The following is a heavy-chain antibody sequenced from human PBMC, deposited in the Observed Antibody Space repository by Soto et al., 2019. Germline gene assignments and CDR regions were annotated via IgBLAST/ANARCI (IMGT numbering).Heavy chain of an antibody. V-gene: IGHV1-2*02. CDR1: GFSFTGYY. J-gene: IGHJ5*02. CDR2: INAHSGGT. CDR3: AKDLTRQLAYWLDP. Sequence: ASVKVSCKASGFSFTGYYIHWLRQAPGQGLEWMGWINAHSGGTEYAQKFQGRVTLTRDTSIATAYLTLTSLTSDDTALYYCAKDLTRQLAYWLDPWGQGTHFTVSS. D-gene: IGHD6-6*01.